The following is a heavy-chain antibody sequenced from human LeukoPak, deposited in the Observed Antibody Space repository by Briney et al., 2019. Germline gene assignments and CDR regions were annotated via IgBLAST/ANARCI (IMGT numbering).Heavy chain of an antibody. V-gene: IGHV3-23*01. CDR2: ISGSGGST. Sequence: GGSLRLSCAASGFTFSSYGMSWVRQAPGKGLEWVSAISGSGGSTYYADSVKGRFTISRDNSKNTLYLQMNSLRAEDTAVYYCAKDRLAVAGTAGDWFDPWGQGTLVTVSS. D-gene: IGHD6-19*01. CDR1: GFTFSSYG. J-gene: IGHJ5*02. CDR3: AKDRLAVAGTAGDWFDP.